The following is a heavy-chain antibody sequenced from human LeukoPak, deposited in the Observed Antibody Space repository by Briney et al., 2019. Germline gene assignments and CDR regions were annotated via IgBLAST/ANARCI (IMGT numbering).Heavy chain of an antibody. J-gene: IGHJ6*02. CDR3: ARDGYYYDSSGYYYYYGMDV. Sequence: ASVKVSCKASGYTFTSYGISWVRQAPGQGLEWMGWISAYNGNTNYAQKLQGRVTITRDTSASTAYMELSSLRSEDTAVYYCARDGYYYDSSGYYYYYGMDVWGQGTTVTVSS. D-gene: IGHD3-22*01. CDR1: GYTFTSYG. V-gene: IGHV1-18*01. CDR2: ISAYNGNT.